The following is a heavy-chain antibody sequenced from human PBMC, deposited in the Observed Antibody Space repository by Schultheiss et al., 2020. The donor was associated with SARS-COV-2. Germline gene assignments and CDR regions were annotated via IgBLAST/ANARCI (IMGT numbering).Heavy chain of an antibody. Sequence: SETLSLTCPVSGGSLSSGGYYWSWIRQPPGKGLEWIVEINHSGSTHYNPSLKSRVTISLDTSKKQFSLKLTSVTAAGTAVYYCARGGGNYHGSGSYYVPHHYYYYMDVWGKATTVTVSS. D-gene: IGHD3-10*01. CDR2: INHSGST. J-gene: IGHJ6*03. V-gene: IGHV4-34*01. CDR3: ARGGGNYHGSGSYYVPHHYYYYMDV. CDR1: GGSLSSGGYY.